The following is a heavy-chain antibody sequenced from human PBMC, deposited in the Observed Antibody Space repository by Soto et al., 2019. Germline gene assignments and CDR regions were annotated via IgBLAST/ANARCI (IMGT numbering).Heavy chain of an antibody. D-gene: IGHD2-2*02. J-gene: IGHJ6*02. CDR2: IYPGDSDT. Sequence: GESLKISCKGSGYSFTSYWIGWVRQMPGKGLEWMGIIYPGDSDTRYSPSFQGQVTISADKSISTAYLQWSSLKASDTAMYYCARHGAPYCSSTSCYNSYYSMDVWGQGTTVTVSS. CDR1: GYSFTSYW. V-gene: IGHV5-51*01. CDR3: ARHGAPYCSSTSCYNSYYSMDV.